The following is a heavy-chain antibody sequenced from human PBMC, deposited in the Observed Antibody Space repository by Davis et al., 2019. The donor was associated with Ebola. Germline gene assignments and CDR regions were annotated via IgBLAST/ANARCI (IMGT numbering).Heavy chain of an antibody. CDR3: ARCRERITIFGSARLYGMDV. J-gene: IGHJ6*02. V-gene: IGHV1-46*01. D-gene: IGHD3-3*01. CDR2: VNPNDGAT. Sequence: ASVKVSCKASGYTFSSYYVHWVRQAPGQGLEWMALVNPNDGATTYAQKFQGRVTMTRDTSTSTVYMELSSLRSEDTAVYYCARCRERITIFGSARLYGMDVWGQGTTVTVSS. CDR1: GYTFSSYY.